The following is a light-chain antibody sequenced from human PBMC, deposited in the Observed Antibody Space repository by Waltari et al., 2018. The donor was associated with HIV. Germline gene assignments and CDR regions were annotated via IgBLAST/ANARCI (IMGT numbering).Light chain of an antibody. J-gene: IGKJ4*01. Sequence: EIFLTQSPGTLSLTPGERPSLLCRASQSVTSSFLSWYQQKPGQAPRLLIYGASSRATGIPDRFSGGGSGTDFTLTISRLEPEDFAVYYCQQYGSSPLTFGGGTKVDIK. CDR1: QSVTSSF. CDR3: QQYGSSPLT. CDR2: GAS. V-gene: IGKV3-20*01.